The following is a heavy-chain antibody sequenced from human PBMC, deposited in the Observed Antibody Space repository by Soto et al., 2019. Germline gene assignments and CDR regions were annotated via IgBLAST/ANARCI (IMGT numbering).Heavy chain of an antibody. J-gene: IGHJ4*02. CDR1: GFSLSTSGVG. D-gene: IGHD6-13*01. CDR2: IYWDDDK. Sequence: QITLKESGPTLVKPTQTLTLTCTFSGFSLSTSGVGVGWIRQPPGKALEWLALIYWDDDKRYSPSLKSRLTITKDTSKQQVVLTMTNMDPVDTATYYCAHRRLWGAAAGTDDYWGQGTLVTVSS. CDR3: AHRRLWGAAAGTDDY. V-gene: IGHV2-5*02.